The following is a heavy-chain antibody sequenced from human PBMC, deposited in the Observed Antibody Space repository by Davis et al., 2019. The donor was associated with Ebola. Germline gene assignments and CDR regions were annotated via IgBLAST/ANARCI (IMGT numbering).Heavy chain of an antibody. D-gene: IGHD3-9*01. J-gene: IGHJ5*02. CDR1: GYTFTSYG. CDR3: ARSRITIAPHNWFDP. Sequence: ASVKVSCKASGYTFTSYGITWVRQAPGQGLEWMGWINPHNGNTNYAQKLQGRVTMTTDTSTSTAYMELRSLRSDDTAVYYCARSRITIAPHNWFDPWGQGTLVTVSS. CDR2: INPHNGNT. V-gene: IGHV1-18*04.